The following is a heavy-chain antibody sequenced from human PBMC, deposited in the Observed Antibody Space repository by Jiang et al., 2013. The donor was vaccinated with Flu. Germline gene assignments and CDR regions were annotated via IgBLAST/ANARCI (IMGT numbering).Heavy chain of an antibody. Sequence: QGRVTMTTDTSTSTAYMDLRSLRSDDTAVYYCARDRPYSNTWYPQFDHWGQGTLVTVSS. CDR3: ARDRPYSNTWYPQFDH. J-gene: IGHJ4*02. D-gene: IGHD6-13*01. V-gene: IGHV1-18*01.